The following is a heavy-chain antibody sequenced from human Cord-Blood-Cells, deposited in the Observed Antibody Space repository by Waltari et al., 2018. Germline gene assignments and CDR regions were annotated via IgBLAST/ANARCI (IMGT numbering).Heavy chain of an antibody. CDR1: GYTFTGYY. J-gene: IGHJ5*02. CDR3: ARDPAKYCSGGSCYGWFDP. V-gene: IGHV1-2*06. CDR2: INPNSGGT. D-gene: IGHD2-15*01. Sequence: QVQLVQSGAEVKKPGASVKVSCKASGYTFTGYYMHWVRQAPGQGLEWMGRINPNSGGTNYAQKFQGRVTMTRETSISTAYMELSRLRTDDAAVYYCARDPAKYCSGGSCYGWFDPWGQGTLVTVSS.